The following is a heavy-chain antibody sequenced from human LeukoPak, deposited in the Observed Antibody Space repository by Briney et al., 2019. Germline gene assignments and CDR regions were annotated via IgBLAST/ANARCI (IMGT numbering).Heavy chain of an antibody. V-gene: IGHV4-34*01. J-gene: IGHJ5*02. CDR1: GGSFSGYY. D-gene: IGHD6-19*01. CDR3: ARGPPLVAGTDGWFDL. Sequence: SQTLSLTCAVYGGSFSGYYWSWIRQPPGKGLEWIGEINHSGSTNYNPSLKSRVTISVDTSKNQFSLKLSSVTAADTAVYYCARGPPLVAGTDGWFDLWGQGTLVTVSS. CDR2: INHSGST.